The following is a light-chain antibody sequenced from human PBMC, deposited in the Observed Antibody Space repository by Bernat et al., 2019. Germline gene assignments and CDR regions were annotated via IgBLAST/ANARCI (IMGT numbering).Light chain of an antibody. CDR1: QTIYSY. J-gene: IGKJ4*01. Sequence: DIQMTQSPSSLSASVGDRVTITCRASQTIYSYLCWYQQKPGKAPNLLIYTASSLQSGVPSRFSGSGSGTDFTLTISSLQPEDFATYYCQQSYSTPLTFGGGTKVEIK. CDR3: QQSYSTPLT. CDR2: TAS. V-gene: IGKV1-39*01.